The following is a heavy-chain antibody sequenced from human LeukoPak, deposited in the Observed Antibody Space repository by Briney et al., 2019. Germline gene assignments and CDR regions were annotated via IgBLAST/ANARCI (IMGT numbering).Heavy chain of an antibody. D-gene: IGHD7-27*01. J-gene: IGHJ4*02. CDR1: GYILTDYA. Sequence: GASVNVSCKASGYILTDYALNWVRQAPGQGLEWMGWINPNTGTPTYAPDFTGRFVFSLDTSVSTAYLQISSLKPDDTAFYYCAVLGISNSRWGQGTLVTVS. CDR2: INPNTGTP. CDR3: AVLGISNSR. V-gene: IGHV7-4-1*02.